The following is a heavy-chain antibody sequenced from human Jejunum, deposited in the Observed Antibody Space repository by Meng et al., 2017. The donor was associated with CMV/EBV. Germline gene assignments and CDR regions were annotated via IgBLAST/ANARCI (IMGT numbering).Heavy chain of an antibody. CDR2: IYSNGIVT. D-gene: IGHD2-8*01. Sequence: TFSAYPMSWVRQARGKGLEWVSMIYSNGIVTYYADSVKGRFITSRDNSKNMLYLQINSLRAEDTAVYYCAKYAKGVRSGNIYAMDVWGQGTTVTVSS. V-gene: IGHV3-23*03. CDR1: TFSAYP. CDR3: AKYAKGVRSGNIYAMDV. J-gene: IGHJ6*01.